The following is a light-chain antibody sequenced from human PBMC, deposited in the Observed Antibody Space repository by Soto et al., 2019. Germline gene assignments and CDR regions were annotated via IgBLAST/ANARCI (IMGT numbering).Light chain of an antibody. V-gene: IGKV3-11*01. CDR3: QQRSNWPPFT. CDR1: QSVSTY. CDR2: DAS. Sequence: EIVLTQSPATLSLSPGETATLSCRASQSVSTYLAWYQQNPGQATRLLIHDASNRSTSIPARFRGSGSVTDFKLTISSLETEEFAVYYCQQRSNWPPFTFGPGTKVDIK. J-gene: IGKJ3*01.